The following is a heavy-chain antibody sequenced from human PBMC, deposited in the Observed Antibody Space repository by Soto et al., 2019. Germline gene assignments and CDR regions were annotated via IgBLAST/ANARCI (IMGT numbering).Heavy chain of an antibody. V-gene: IGHV3-23*01. CDR3: ARQTSGYIGNLAY. Sequence: GGSLRLSCAASGFTFSSYAMSWVRQAPGKGLEWVSTITGSGVYRYHTDSVQGRFTISRDNSKDTLYLQMNSLRAEDTAVYYCARQTSGYIGNLAYWGQGTLVTVSS. CDR2: ITGSGVYR. CDR1: GFTFSSYA. D-gene: IGHD5-12*01. J-gene: IGHJ1*01.